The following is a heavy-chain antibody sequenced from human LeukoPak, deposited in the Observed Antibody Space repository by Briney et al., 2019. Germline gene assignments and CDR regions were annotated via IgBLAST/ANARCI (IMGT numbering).Heavy chain of an antibody. D-gene: IGHD4-23*01. Sequence: PSETLSLTCTVSGGSVSSGSYYWSWIRQPPGKGLEWIGYIYYSGSTNYNPSLKSRVTISVDTSKNQFSLKLSSVTAADTAVYYCARSTVAGAFDIWGQGTMVTVSS. J-gene: IGHJ3*02. CDR2: IYYSGST. CDR3: ARSTVAGAFDI. V-gene: IGHV4-61*01. CDR1: GGSVSSGSYY.